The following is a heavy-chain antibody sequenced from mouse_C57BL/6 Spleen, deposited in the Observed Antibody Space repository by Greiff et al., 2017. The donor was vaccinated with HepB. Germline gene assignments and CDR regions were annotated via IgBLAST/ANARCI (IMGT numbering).Heavy chain of an antibody. CDR1: GYTFTDYE. CDR2: IDPETGGT. Sequence: QVQLQQSGAELVRPGASVTLSCKASGYTFTDYEMHWVKQTPVHGLEWIGAIDPETGGTANNQKFKGKAILTADKSSSTAYMELRSLTSDDPAVYYCTRWPMYDGYSDWYFDVWGTATTVTVSS. V-gene: IGHV1-15*01. CDR3: TRWPMYDGYSDWYFDV. J-gene: IGHJ1*03. D-gene: IGHD2-3*01.